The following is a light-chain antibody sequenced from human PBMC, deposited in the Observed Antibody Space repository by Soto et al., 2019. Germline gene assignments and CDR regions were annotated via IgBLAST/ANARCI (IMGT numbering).Light chain of an antibody. CDR1: SSEVGGYNY. CDR2: EVS. CDR3: SSYAGSNSYV. J-gene: IGLJ1*01. V-gene: IGLV2-8*01. Sequence: QSVLTQPPSASGSPGQSVTISCTGTSSEVGGYNYVSWYQQHPGKAPKLMIYEVSKRPSGVPDRFSGSKSGNTASLTVSGLQFEDEADYYCSSYAGSNSYVFGTGTKVTVL.